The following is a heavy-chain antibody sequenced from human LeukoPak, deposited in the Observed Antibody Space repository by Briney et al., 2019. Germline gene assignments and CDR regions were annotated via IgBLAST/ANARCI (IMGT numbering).Heavy chain of an antibody. CDR2: TYYRSKWYN. CDR1: GDSVSSNSAG. CDR3: ARVPLYGTGSYSWFDP. D-gene: IGHD3-10*01. J-gene: IGHJ5*02. Sequence: LQTLSLTCALSGDSVSSNSAGWNWIRQSPSRGLEWLGMTYYRSKWYNDYAVSVKSRLTINPDTSKSQFSLQLNSVTPEDTAVYYCARVPLYGTGSYSWFDPWGQGTLVTVSS. V-gene: IGHV6-1*01.